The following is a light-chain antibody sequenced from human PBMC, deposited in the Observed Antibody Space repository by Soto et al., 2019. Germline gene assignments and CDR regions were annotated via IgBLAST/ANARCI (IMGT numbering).Light chain of an antibody. Sequence: DIQMTQSPSTLSASVGDRVTITCRASQSISSWLAWYQQKPGKAPKXLIYKASSLESGVPSRFSGSGSGTEFTLTISSLQPDDFETYYCQQYNSYSLTFGGGTKVDNK. CDR3: QQYNSYSLT. V-gene: IGKV1-5*03. J-gene: IGKJ4*01. CDR2: KAS. CDR1: QSISSW.